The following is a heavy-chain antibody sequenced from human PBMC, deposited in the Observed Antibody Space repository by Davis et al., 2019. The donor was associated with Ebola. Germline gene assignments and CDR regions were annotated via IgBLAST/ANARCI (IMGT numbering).Heavy chain of an antibody. Sequence: MPSETLSLTCTVSGGSISSYYWSWIRQPPGKGLEWIGYIYYSGSTNYNPSLKSRVTISVDTSKNQFFLSLNSVTAADTAVYYCARGNYGDYIVLYYYNMDVWGQGTTVTVSS. J-gene: IGHJ6*02. CDR1: GGSISSYY. V-gene: IGHV4-59*08. CDR3: ARGNYGDYIVLYYYNMDV. CDR2: IYYSGST. D-gene: IGHD4-17*01.